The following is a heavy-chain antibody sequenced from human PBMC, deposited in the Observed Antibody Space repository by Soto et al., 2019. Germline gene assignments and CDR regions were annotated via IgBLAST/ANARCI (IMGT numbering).Heavy chain of an antibody. CDR1: GGTFSSYA. V-gene: IGHV1-69*06. Sequence: SVKVSCKASGGTFSSYAISWVRQAPGQGLEWMGGIIPIFGTANYAQKFQGRVTITADKFTSTAYMELSSLRSEDTAVYYCARVVWTAGRPPTRRGWFDPWGQGTLVTVSS. CDR2: IIPIFGTA. D-gene: IGHD6-6*01. CDR3: ARVVWTAGRPPTRRGWFDP. J-gene: IGHJ5*02.